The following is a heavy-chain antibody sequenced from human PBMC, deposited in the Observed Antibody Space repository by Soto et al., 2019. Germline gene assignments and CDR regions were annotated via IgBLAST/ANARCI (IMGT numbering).Heavy chain of an antibody. CDR1: GYTFTTYG. Sequence: ASVKVSCKASGYTFTTYGISWVRQAPGQGLEWMAWISTSNGDTHYAQKVQDRVSMTTDRFTSTAYMELRSLRSGDTAIYYCARDSAAHGPVFDYWGQGTLVTVSS. V-gene: IGHV1-18*04. CDR2: ISTSNGDT. CDR3: ARDSAAHGPVFDY. D-gene: IGHD6-13*01. J-gene: IGHJ4*02.